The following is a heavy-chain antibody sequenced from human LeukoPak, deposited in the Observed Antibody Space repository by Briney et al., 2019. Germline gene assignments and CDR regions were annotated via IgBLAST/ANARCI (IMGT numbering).Heavy chain of an antibody. CDR1: GGSISGGY. CDR2: VYTSGST. J-gene: IGHJ4*02. D-gene: IGHD4-11*01. CDR3: AKSYFDYSTYYSYYFNL. Sequence: SETLSLTRTVSGGSISGGYWSWIRQPPGRGLEWIGYVYTSGSTNYNPSLKSRVTISVDTSKSQFALKLSSVTAADTAVYYCAKSYFDYSTYYSYYFNLWGQGALVTVSS. V-gene: IGHV4-4*09.